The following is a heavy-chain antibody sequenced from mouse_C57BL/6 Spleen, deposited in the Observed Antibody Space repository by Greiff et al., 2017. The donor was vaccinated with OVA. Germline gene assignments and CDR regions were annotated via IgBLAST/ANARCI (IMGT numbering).Heavy chain of an antibody. CDR1: GYTFTDYY. J-gene: IGHJ2*01. Sequence: EVQLQQSGPELVKPGASVKISCKASGYTFTDYYMNWVKQSHGKSLEWIGDINPNNGGTSYNQKFKGKATLTVDKSSSTAYMELRSLTSEDSAVYYCARGITTVVATGYWGQGTTLTVSS. CDR3: ARGITTVVATGY. D-gene: IGHD1-1*01. CDR2: INPNNGGT. V-gene: IGHV1-26*01.